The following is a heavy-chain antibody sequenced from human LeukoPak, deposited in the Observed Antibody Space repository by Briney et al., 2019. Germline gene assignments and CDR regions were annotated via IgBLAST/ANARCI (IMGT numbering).Heavy chain of an antibody. CDR3: ARAAGGSSGRYYYYHMDV. D-gene: IGHD3-22*01. Sequence: SETLSLTCTVSGGSIRSYYWSWIRQPARKGLEWIGRIYTSGSTNYNPSLKSRVTMSVDTYKNQFSLKLSSVTAADTAVYYCARAAGGSSGRYYYYHMDVWGKGTTVTVS. CDR1: GGSIRSYY. CDR2: IYTSGST. J-gene: IGHJ6*03. V-gene: IGHV4-4*07.